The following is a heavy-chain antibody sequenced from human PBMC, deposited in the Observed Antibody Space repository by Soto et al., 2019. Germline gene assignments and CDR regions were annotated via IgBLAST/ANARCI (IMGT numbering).Heavy chain of an antibody. J-gene: IGHJ3*02. CDR2: IYYSGST. CDR3: ARGLPRDFWSGYLYIRNAFDI. CDR1: GGSISSSSYY. Sequence: KPSETLSLTCTVSGGSISSSSYYWGWIRQPPGKGLEWIGSIYYSGSTYYNPSLKSRVTISVDTSKNQFSLKLSSVTAADTAVYYCARGLPRDFWSGYLYIRNAFDIWGQGTMVTVSS. D-gene: IGHD3-3*01. V-gene: IGHV4-39*01.